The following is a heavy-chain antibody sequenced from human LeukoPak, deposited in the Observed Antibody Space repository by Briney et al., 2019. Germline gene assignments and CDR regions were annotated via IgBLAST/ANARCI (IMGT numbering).Heavy chain of an antibody. J-gene: IGHJ4*02. CDR3: ARRLMVRGVYDY. CDR2: MNPNSGNT. D-gene: IGHD3-10*01. Sequence: ASVTVSCKASGGTFSSYAISWVRQAPGQGLEWMGWMNPNSGNTGYAQKFQGRVTMTRNTSISTAYMELSSLRSEDTAVYYCARRLMVRGVYDYWGQGTLVTVSS. V-gene: IGHV1-8*02. CDR1: GGTFSSYA.